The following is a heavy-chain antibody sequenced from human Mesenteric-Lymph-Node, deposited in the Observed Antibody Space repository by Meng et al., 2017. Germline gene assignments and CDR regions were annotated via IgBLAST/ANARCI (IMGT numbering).Heavy chain of an antibody. D-gene: IGHD2-21*02. J-gene: IGHJ3*02. Sequence: GESLKISCAASGFTFSSYWMSWVRQAPGKGLEWVANIKQDGSEKYHVDSVKGRFTISRDNAKNSLYLQMNSLRAGDTAVYYCATHPRGYCGGDCYSFDIWGQGTMVTVSS. V-gene: IGHV3-7*01. CDR3: ATHPRGYCGGDCYSFDI. CDR2: IKQDGSEK. CDR1: GFTFSSYW.